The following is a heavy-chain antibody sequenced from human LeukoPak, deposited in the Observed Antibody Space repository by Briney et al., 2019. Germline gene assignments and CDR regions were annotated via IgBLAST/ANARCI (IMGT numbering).Heavy chain of an antibody. V-gene: IGHV3-7*01. CDR1: GFTFSWYW. D-gene: IGHD3-22*01. Sequence: GGSLRLSCVASGFTFSWYWMSWVRQAPGKGLEWVANINEDGSVKHYVDSVKGRFTITRDNAKNSVFVQKNTLRDEDTALYYCATSDDSSGSDWGQGTLVTVSS. J-gene: IGHJ4*02. CDR2: INEDGSVK. CDR3: ATSDDSSGSD.